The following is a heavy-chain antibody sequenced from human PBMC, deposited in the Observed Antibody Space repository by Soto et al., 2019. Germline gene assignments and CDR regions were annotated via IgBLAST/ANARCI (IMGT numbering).Heavy chain of an antibody. D-gene: IGHD2-2*01. CDR1: GFTFSSYG. J-gene: IGHJ4*02. CDR2: IWYDGSNK. V-gene: IGHV3-33*01. CDR3: ARGVPRDVLVPAAQATPFDY. Sequence: QVQLVESGGGVVQPGRSLRLSCAASGFTFSSYGMHWVRQAPGKGLEWVAVIWYDGSNKYYADSVKGRFTISRDNSKNTLYLQMNSLRAEDTAVYYCARGVPRDVLVPAAQATPFDYWGQGTLVTVSS.